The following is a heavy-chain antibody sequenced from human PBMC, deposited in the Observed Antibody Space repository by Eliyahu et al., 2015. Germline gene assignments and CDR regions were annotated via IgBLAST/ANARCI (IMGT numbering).Heavy chain of an antibody. D-gene: IGHD3-22*01. CDR3: ARAAPWGEVVPIDY. V-gene: IGHV3-33*01. CDR2: IWYDGSNK. Sequence: QVQLVESGGGVVQPGRSLRLSCAASGFTFSSYGMHXVRQAPGKGLEWVAVIWYDGSNKYYADSVKGRFTISRDNSKNTLYLQMNSLRAEDTAVYYCARAAPWGEVVPIDYWGQGTLVTVSS. J-gene: IGHJ4*02. CDR1: GFTFSSYG.